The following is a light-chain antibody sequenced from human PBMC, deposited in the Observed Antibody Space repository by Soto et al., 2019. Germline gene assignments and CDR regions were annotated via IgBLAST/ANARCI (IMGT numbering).Light chain of an antibody. Sequence: EIVLTQSPGTLSLSLVERATLSCRASQSVSSSYLAWYQQKPGQAPRLLIYAASSRATGIPDRFRGSGSGTDFTLTISSLEPEDFAVYYCHQYGSSPRAFGQGTRLEI. CDR3: HQYGSSPRA. CDR1: QSVSSSY. CDR2: AAS. J-gene: IGKJ5*01. V-gene: IGKV3-20*01.